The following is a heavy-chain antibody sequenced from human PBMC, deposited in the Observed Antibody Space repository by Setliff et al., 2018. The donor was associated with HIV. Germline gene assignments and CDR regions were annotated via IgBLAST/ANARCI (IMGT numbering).Heavy chain of an antibody. V-gene: IGHV4-31*03. J-gene: IGHJ4*02. CDR2: IYHTGRT. Sequence: SETLSLTCTVSGDSISSGDHYWTWIRQHPGEGLEWIGYIYHTGRTYYNPSVNSRIIMSVDTSKNQFSLNLTSVTAADTAVYYCARSVFYGVAATHFDFWGPGALVTV. CDR3: ARSVFYGVAATHFDF. D-gene: IGHD2-15*01. CDR1: GDSISSGDHY.